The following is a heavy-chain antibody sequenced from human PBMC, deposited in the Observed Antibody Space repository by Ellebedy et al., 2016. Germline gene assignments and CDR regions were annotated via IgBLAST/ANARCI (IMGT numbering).Heavy chain of an antibody. Sequence: GESLKISCAASGFTFSSYAMHWVRQAPGKGLEWVAVISYDGSNEYYADSVKGRFTISRDNSKNTLYLQMNSLRAEDTAVYYCARERVVRGVIVHYYGMDVWGQGTTVTVSS. CDR2: ISYDGSNE. D-gene: IGHD3-10*01. CDR3: ARERVVRGVIVHYYGMDV. J-gene: IGHJ6*02. CDR1: GFTFSSYA. V-gene: IGHV3-30*04.